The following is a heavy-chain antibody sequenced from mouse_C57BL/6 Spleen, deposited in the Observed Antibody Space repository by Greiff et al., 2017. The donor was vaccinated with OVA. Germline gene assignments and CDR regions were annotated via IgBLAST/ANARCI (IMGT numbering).Heavy chain of an antibody. J-gene: IGHJ2*01. CDR2: IYPGDGDT. D-gene: IGHD1-1*01. CDR3: ARSDTTVYFDY. Sequence: QVHVKQSGPELVKPGASVKISCKASGYAFSSSWMNWVKQRPGKGLEWIGRIYPGDGDTNYNGKFKGKATLTADKSSSTAYMQLSSLTSEDSAVYFCARSDTTVYFDYWGQGTTLTVSS. CDR1: GYAFSSSW. V-gene: IGHV1-82*01.